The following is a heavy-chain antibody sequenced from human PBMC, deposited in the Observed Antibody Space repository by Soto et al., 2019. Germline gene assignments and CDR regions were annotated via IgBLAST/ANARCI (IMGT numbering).Heavy chain of an antibody. CDR3: ARRSTTFGVPGSFPGRIYYYMDV. D-gene: IGHD3-3*01. V-gene: IGHV4-39*01. J-gene: IGHJ6*03. CDR2: IYYTGST. Sequence: QLXXQXSXPGXXXPSXTLSLTCTXSGXSISXXXXXXXWIRQPPGKGLEXIGSIYYTGSTYYTPSFWSRASISVDTSKNQXSLXLXXXXXXXXXXXXCARRSTTFGVPGSFPGRIYYYMDVWGQGTTVTVXS. CDR1: GXSISXXXXX.